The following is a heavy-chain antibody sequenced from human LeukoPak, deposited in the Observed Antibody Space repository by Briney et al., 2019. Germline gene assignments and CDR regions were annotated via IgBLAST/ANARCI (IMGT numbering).Heavy chain of an antibody. CDR1: GFIFSDSW. D-gene: IGHD5-18*01. CDR3: TTSYGYFDGYFDY. V-gene: IGHV3-15*01. CDR2: IKSRTDGGTT. J-gene: IGHJ4*02. Sequence: PGGSLRLSCAASGFIFSDSWMSWVRQAPGKGLEWVGRIKSRTDGGTTDYAAPVKGRFTISRDDSKNTLYLQMNSLKTEDTAVYYCTTSYGYFDGYFDYWGQGTLVTVSS.